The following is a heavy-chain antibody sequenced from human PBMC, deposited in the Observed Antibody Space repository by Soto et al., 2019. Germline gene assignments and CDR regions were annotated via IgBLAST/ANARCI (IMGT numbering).Heavy chain of an antibody. CDR2: ISYDGSNK. D-gene: IGHD4-17*01. Sequence: SLGLLCAASGSTFRSYGTHWVRHAPGKGLEWVAVISYDGSNKYYADSVKGRFTISRDNSKNTLYLQMNSLRAEDTAVYYCAKSSSDYVDAFDIWGQGTMVTVSS. J-gene: IGHJ3*02. CDR1: GSTFRSYG. V-gene: IGHV3-30*18. CDR3: AKSSSDYVDAFDI.